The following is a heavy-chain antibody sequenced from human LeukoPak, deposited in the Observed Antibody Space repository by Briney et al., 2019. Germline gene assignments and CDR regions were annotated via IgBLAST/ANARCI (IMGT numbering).Heavy chain of an antibody. CDR2: SRNKANSYTT. V-gene: IGHV3-72*01. CDR1: GFTFSDHY. Sequence: GGSLSLSCAASGFTFSDHYMDWVRQAPGKGLEWVGRSRNKANSYTTEYAASVKGRFTVSRDDSKTSLYLQMNSLKTEDTAVYYCVRRGSNSGNLYAEVDYWGQGTLVTVSS. D-gene: IGHD1-26*01. CDR3: VRRGSNSGNLYAEVDY. J-gene: IGHJ4*02.